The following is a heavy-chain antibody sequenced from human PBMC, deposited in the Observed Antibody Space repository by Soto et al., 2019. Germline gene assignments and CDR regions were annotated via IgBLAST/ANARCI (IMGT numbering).Heavy chain of an antibody. V-gene: IGHV1-69*02. D-gene: IGHD2-21*02. Sequence: QVQLVQSGAEVKKPGSSVKVSCKASGGTFSSYTINWVRQAPGQGLEWMGKIIPILAIANYAQRFQGRLTITADKSTSTAFMELTSLRSEATAVYYCARAVTDATGGDRWGQGTLVTVSS. CDR3: ARAVTDATGGDR. CDR1: GGTFSSYT. CDR2: IIPILAIA. J-gene: IGHJ5*02.